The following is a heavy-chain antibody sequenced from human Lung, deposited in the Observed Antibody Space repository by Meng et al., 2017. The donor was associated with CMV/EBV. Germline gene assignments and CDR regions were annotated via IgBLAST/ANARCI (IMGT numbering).Heavy chain of an antibody. Sequence: GHLVGSGGGLVRPGGSLSISCEGSGFTISTHWMHWARQVPGKGLEWVSRMKSDENRINYADSVKGRFTISRDNDKNTVYLQMNSLRAEDTAVYYCARGVAEFLGWEMGHWGQGTLVTVSS. CDR2: MKSDENRI. CDR1: GFTISTHW. CDR3: ARGVAEFLGWEMGH. D-gene: IGHD1-26*01. J-gene: IGHJ4*02. V-gene: IGHV3-74*01.